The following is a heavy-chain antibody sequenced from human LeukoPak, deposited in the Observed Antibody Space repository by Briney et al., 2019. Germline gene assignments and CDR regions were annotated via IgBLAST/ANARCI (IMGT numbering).Heavy chain of an antibody. CDR1: GFTFSSYG. J-gene: IGHJ6*02. Sequence: GGSLRLSCAASGFTFSSYGMHWVRQAPGKGLEWVAVIWYDGSNKYYADSVKGRFTISRDNSKNTLYLQMNSLRAEDTAVYYCARDQYLLYFDWLLSSHYYYGMDVWGQGTTVTVSS. CDR2: IWYDGSNK. CDR3: ARDQYLLYFDWLLSSHYYYGMDV. V-gene: IGHV3-33*01. D-gene: IGHD3-9*01.